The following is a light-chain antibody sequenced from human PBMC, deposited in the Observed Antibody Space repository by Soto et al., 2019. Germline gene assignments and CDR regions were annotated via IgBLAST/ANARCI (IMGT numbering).Light chain of an antibody. CDR1: QSIGTW. J-gene: IGKJ1*01. Sequence: DIQMTQSPSTLCATAGDRVTITCRASQSIGTWLALYQQKPGKAPKVLIYDVSSLKSGVPSRFSGSGSGTESTLTISSLQPDDFATYYCQQYNSYSQTFGQGTKVDIK. V-gene: IGKV1-5*01. CDR3: QQYNSYSQT. CDR2: DVS.